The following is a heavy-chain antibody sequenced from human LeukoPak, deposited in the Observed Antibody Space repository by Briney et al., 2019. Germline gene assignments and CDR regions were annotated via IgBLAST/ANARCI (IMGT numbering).Heavy chain of an antibody. J-gene: IGHJ6*02. D-gene: IGHD6-13*01. CDR3: ASSQLIAAAGTDYYFGMDV. CDR2: INPGGGST. CDR1: GYTFTKYY. V-gene: IGHV1-46*01. Sequence: ASVKVSCKAPGYTFTKYYIHWVRQAPGQGLEWMGMINPGGGSTTYAQKFQGRVTMTRDTSTSTVYMELSSLRSEDTAVYYCASSQLIAAAGTDYYFGMDVWGQGTTVTVSS.